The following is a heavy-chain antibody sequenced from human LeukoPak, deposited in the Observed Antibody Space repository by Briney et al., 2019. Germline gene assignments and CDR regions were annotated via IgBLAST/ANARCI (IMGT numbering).Heavy chain of an antibody. J-gene: IGHJ4*02. CDR2: INHSGST. CDR3: AREHYDSSGYRYFDY. D-gene: IGHD3-22*01. CDR1: GGSISSADYY. V-gene: IGHV4-30-4*01. Sequence: PSETLSLTCTVSGGSISSADYYWSWIRQTPGKGLEWIGYINHSGSTYYNPSLKSRVIISVDTAKNQFSLKLSSVSAADTAVYYCAREHYDSSGYRYFDYWGQGTLVTVSS.